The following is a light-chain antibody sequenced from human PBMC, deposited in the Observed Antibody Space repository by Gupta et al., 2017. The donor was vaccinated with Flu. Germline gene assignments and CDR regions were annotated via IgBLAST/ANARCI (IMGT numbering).Light chain of an antibody. J-gene: IGKJ1*01. CDR1: QSISTW. CDR2: MAS. Sequence: DIPLTQSPATLSASVGDRVTITCRASQSISTWLAWYQQKPGRAPKLLIYMASSLQSGVPYRFSGSGSGTEFTLTITSLQPEDFATYYCQQYAGTGTFGHGTMVEI. CDR3: QQYAGTGT. V-gene: IGKV1-5*03.